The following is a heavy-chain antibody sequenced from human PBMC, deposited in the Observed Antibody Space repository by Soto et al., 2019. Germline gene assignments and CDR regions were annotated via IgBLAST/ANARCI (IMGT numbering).Heavy chain of an antibody. CDR1: GYTFTGYD. J-gene: IGHJ4*02. Sequence: WASVKLSCKASGYTFTGYDINWVRQATGQGFEWMGWMNPNSGNTGYAQKFQGRVTMTRNTSISTAYMELSSLRSEDTAVYYCARGWVRYSYGLYLYYWGQGTLVTVSS. CDR2: MNPNSGNT. CDR3: ARGWVRYSYGLYLYY. V-gene: IGHV1-8*01. D-gene: IGHD5-18*01.